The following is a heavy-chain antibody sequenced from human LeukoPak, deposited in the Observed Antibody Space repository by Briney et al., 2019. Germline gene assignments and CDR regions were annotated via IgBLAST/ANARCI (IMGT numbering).Heavy chain of an antibody. Sequence: GRSLRLSCTASGFTLGDYAMSWVRQAPGKGLEWVGFISSKAYGGTTEYAASVKGRFTISRDDSKSIAYLQMNSLKTEDTAVYYCARDDRFGGLDYWGQGTLVTVSS. CDR1: GFTLGDYA. J-gene: IGHJ4*02. D-gene: IGHD3-10*01. CDR3: ARDDRFGGLDY. V-gene: IGHV3-49*04. CDR2: ISSKAYGGTT.